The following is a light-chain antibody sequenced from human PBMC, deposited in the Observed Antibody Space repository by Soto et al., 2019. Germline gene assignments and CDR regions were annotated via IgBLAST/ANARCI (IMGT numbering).Light chain of an antibody. J-gene: IGLJ2*01. CDR3: SSYTSSSTVV. Sequence: LTQPASVSGSPGQSITISCTGTSSDVGGYNYVSWYQQHPGKAPKLMIYEVSNRPSGVSNRFSGSKSGNTASLTISGLQAEDEADYYCSSYTSSSTVVFGGGTQLTVL. V-gene: IGLV2-14*01. CDR2: EVS. CDR1: SSDVGGYNY.